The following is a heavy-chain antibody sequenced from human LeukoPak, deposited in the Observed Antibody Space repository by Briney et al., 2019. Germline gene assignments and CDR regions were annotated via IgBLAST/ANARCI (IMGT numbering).Heavy chain of an antibody. CDR2: ISGSGIST. D-gene: IGHD3-3*01. Sequence: GGSLRLSCAASGFTFSSYAMAWVRQAPGKGLEWVSAISGSGISTYYAESVRGRFTVSRDNSKNTLYLQMNSLRAEDTAVYYCTKSVQYYDFWSGYYHHWGQGTLVTVSS. CDR3: TKSVQYYDFWSGYYHH. J-gene: IGHJ5*02. V-gene: IGHV3-23*01. CDR1: GFTFSSYA.